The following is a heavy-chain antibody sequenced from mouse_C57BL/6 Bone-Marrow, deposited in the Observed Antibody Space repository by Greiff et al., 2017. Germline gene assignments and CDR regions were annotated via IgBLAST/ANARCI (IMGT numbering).Heavy chain of an antibody. D-gene: IGHD1-1*01. CDR2: IYPGDGDT. Sequence: VQLQQSGPELVKPGASVKISCKASGYEFSSSWMNWVKQRPGKGLEWIGRIYPGDGDTNYNGKFKGKATLTADKSSSTAYLQLSGRTSADSAVYFCAREGPYYGSSFDYWGQGTTLTVSS. V-gene: IGHV1-82*01. J-gene: IGHJ2*01. CDR3: AREGPYYGSSFDY. CDR1: GYEFSSSW.